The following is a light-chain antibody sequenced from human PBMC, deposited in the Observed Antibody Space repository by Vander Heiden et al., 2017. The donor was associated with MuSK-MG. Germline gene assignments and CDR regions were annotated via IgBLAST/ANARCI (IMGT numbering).Light chain of an antibody. Sequence: EIVMTQSPATLSVSPGERATLSCRASQSVSSNLAWYQQKPGQAPRLLIYGASTRATGIPARFSGSGSGTEFTLTISSLQSEDFAVYYFQQDNNSHSFGHGTKVDIK. CDR3: QQDNNSHS. J-gene: IGKJ3*01. CDR2: GAS. CDR1: QSVSSN. V-gene: IGKV3-15*01.